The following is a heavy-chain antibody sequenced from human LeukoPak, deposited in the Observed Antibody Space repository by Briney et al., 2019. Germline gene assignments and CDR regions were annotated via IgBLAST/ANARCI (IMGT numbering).Heavy chain of an antibody. CDR3: ARGSWGGSYFDY. Sequence: GGSLRLSCAASGFTFNNYDMNWVRQAPGKGLEWVSSISSSSSYIYYADSVKGRFTISRDNAKNSLYLQMNSLGAEDTAVYYCARGSWGGSYFDYWGQGTLVTASS. D-gene: IGHD1-26*01. CDR2: ISSSSSYI. CDR1: GFTFNNYD. V-gene: IGHV3-21*01. J-gene: IGHJ4*02.